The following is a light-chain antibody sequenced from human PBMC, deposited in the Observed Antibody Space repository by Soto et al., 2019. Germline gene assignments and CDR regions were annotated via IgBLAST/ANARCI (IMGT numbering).Light chain of an antibody. Sequence: EIVMTQSPATLSVAQGERATLSCRASQSVSSNLAWYQQKPGQAPRLLIYGASTRATGIPARFSGSGSGTEFTLTISSLQSEDFAVYYCQHYNNWPRTFGQGTKVEIK. V-gene: IGKV3-15*01. CDR3: QHYNNWPRT. CDR1: QSVSSN. CDR2: GAS. J-gene: IGKJ1*01.